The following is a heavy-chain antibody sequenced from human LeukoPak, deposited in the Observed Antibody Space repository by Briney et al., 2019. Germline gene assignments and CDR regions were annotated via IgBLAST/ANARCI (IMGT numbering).Heavy chain of an antibody. V-gene: IGHV3-48*01. J-gene: IGHJ5*02. Sequence: GGSLRLSCAASGFTFSSYSMNWVRQAPGKGLEWVSYISSSSSTIYYADSVKGRFTISRDNAKNSLYLQMNSLRAEDTAVYYCARDIDQYYADHWGQGTLVTVSS. CDR2: ISSSSSTI. CDR1: GFTFSSYS. D-gene: IGHD3-3*01. CDR3: ARDIDQYYADH.